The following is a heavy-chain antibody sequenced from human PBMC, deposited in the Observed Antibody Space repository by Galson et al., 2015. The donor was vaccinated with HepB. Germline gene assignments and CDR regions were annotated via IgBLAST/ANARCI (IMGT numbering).Heavy chain of an antibody. Sequence: LTCTVSGGSISSGGYYWSWIRQHPGKGLEWIGYIYYSGSTYYNPSLKSRVTISVDTSKNQFSLKLSSVTAADTAVYYCARMVYGDAYYFDYWGQGTLVTVSS. J-gene: IGHJ4*02. D-gene: IGHD4-17*01. CDR3: ARMVYGDAYYFDY. V-gene: IGHV4-31*03. CDR2: IYYSGST. CDR1: GGSISSGGYY.